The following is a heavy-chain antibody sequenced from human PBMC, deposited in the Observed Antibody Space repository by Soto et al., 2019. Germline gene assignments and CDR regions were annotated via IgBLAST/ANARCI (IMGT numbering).Heavy chain of an antibody. CDR2: IKEDGSEK. CDR1: GFTFTSYW. CDR3: ARVEEGYYDILTGYYDPGYFDY. D-gene: IGHD3-9*01. J-gene: IGHJ4*02. Sequence: EVHLVESGGGLVQPGGSLRLSCAASGFTFTSYWMSWVRQGPGKGLEWVANIKEDGSEKNYVDSVKGRFTIFRDNAKNSLYLQMNSLRAEDTAVYYCARVEEGYYDILTGYYDPGYFDYWGQGTLVTVSS. V-gene: IGHV3-7*05.